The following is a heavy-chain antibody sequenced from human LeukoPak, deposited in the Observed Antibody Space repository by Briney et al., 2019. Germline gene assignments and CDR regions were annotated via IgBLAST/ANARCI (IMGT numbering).Heavy chain of an antibody. Sequence: SETLSLTCSVSGGSISSHYWSWMRQPPGKGLEWIGYIYYTGSTDYNPSLKCRVTISVDTSKNQLSLKLSSVTAADAAVYYCARSDGAGATDYWGQGTLVTVSS. CDR1: GGSISSHY. D-gene: IGHD1-26*01. J-gene: IGHJ4*02. CDR2: IYYTGST. CDR3: ARSDGAGATDY. V-gene: IGHV4-59*11.